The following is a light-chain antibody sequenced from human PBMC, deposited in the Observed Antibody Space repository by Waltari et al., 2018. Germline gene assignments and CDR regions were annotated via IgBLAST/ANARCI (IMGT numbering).Light chain of an antibody. CDR1: SPNIGNDY. CDR2: EDT. J-gene: IGLJ7*01. CDR3: GTWDSSLSGAV. V-gene: IGLV1-51*02. Sequence: SVLTQPPSVSAAPGQRVPISCSGGSPNIGNDYVSWYRQFPGTAPKLLIYEDTERPSGIPGRSSGSKSGTSATLDITGLQAGDEADYYCGTWDSSLSGAVFGGGTHLTVL.